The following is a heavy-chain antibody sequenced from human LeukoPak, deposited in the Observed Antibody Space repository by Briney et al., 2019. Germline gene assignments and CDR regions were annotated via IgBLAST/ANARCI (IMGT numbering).Heavy chain of an antibody. J-gene: IGHJ4*02. V-gene: IGHV1-18*01. CDR2: INTYNGNT. Sequence: ASVKVSCKASGYTFTSYGITWVRQAPGQGLEWMGWINTYNGNTNYVQKLQGRVTMTEDTSTDTAYMELSSLRSEDTAVYYCATGVKPISLVTVSDYFDYWGQGTLVIVSS. D-gene: IGHD3-9*01. CDR3: ATGVKPISLVTVSDYFDY. CDR1: GYTFTSYG.